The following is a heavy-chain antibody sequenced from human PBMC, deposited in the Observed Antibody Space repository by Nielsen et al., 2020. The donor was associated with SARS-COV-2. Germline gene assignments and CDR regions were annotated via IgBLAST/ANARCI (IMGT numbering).Heavy chain of an antibody. Sequence: GGSLRLSCAASGFTFSSYDLHWVRQAPGKGLEWVSGISWNSGSIGYADSVKGRFTISRDNAKNSLYLQMNSLRAEDTALYYCAKDIGYSTGGADYWGQGTLVTVSS. CDR2: ISWNSGSI. CDR3: AKDIGYSTGGADY. CDR1: GFTFSSYD. D-gene: IGHD2-8*02. J-gene: IGHJ4*02. V-gene: IGHV3-9*01.